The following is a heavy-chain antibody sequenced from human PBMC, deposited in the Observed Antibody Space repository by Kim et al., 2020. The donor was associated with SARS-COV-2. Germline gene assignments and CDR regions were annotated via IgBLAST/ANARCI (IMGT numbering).Heavy chain of an antibody. D-gene: IGHD4-17*01. CDR3: AKENCVKTTADAFDI. Sequence: GGSLRLSCAASGFTFSDYAMNWVRQAPGKGLEWVSVISDSGDKIDYADSVKGRFTICRDNSKNTLTLQMDSLRAEDTAVYSCAKENCVKTTADAFDIWGQGTMVTVSS. V-gene: IGHV3-23*01. CDR2: ISDSGDKI. J-gene: IGHJ3*02. CDR1: GFTFSDYA.